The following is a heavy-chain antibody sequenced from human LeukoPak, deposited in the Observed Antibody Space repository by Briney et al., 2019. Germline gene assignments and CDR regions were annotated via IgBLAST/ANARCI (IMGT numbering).Heavy chain of an antibody. CDR2: INEDGSTT. D-gene: IGHD2/OR15-2a*01. V-gene: IGHV3-74*01. Sequence: PGGSLRLSCAASGFTFSSNWMHWVRQAPGKGLVWVSRINEDGSTTNYADSVKGRFTISRDNAKNTLYLQMNSLRAEDTAVYYCARDMGSNRRAYAFDIWGQGTMFTVSS. CDR1: GFTFSSNW. J-gene: IGHJ3*02. CDR3: ARDMGSNRRAYAFDI.